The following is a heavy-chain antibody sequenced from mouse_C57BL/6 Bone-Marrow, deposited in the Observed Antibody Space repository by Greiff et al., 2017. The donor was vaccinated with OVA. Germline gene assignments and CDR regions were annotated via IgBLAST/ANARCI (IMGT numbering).Heavy chain of an antibody. CDR2: INPSSGYT. CDR1: GYTFTSYT. V-gene: IGHV1-4*01. D-gene: IGHD1-1*01. J-gene: IGHJ1*03. CDR3: ARWYYYGSSYRGYFDV. Sequence: VQLVESGAELARPGASVKMSCKASGYTFTSYTMHWVKQRPGQGLEWIGYINPSSGYTKYNQKFKGKATLTVDQSSSTAYMQLNSLTSEDSAVYYCARWYYYGSSYRGYFDVWGTGTTVTVSS.